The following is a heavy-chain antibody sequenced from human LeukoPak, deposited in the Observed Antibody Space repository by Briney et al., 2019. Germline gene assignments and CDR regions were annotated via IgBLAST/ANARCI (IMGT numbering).Heavy chain of an antibody. Sequence: ASVKVSCKASGYTFTGYYMHWVRQAPGQGLEWMGWINPNSGGTNYAQKLQGRVTMTTDTSTSTAYMELRSLRSDDTAVYYCARGIFSGSYDAGFDYWGQGTLVTVSS. CDR2: INPNSGGT. CDR1: GYTFTGYY. J-gene: IGHJ4*02. V-gene: IGHV1-2*02. D-gene: IGHD1-26*01. CDR3: ARGIFSGSYDAGFDY.